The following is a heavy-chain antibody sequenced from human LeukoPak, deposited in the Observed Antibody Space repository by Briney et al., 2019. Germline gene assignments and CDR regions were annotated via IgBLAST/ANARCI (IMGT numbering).Heavy chain of an antibody. CDR3: TRDHCRGDNCPSFDY. J-gene: IGHJ4*02. V-gene: IGHV1-18*04. D-gene: IGHD2-15*01. Sequence: ASVTVSFKPSGYTFTSFGISWVRQAPGQGLEWMGWIGAYNGDTNYAQKFQGRVTMTTDTSTSTAYMDLRSLRSNDTAVYYCTRDHCRGDNCPSFDYWGQGTLVTVSS. CDR1: GYTFTSFG. CDR2: IGAYNGDT.